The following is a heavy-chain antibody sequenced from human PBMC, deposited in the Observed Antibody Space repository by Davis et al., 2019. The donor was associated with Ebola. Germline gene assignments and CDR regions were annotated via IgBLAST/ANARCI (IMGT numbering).Heavy chain of an antibody. CDR1: GGSISSGGYY. J-gene: IGHJ4*02. Sequence: MPSETLSLTCTVSGGSISSGGYYWSWIRQHPGKGLEWIGYIYYSGSTYYNPSLKSRVTISVDTSKNQFSLKLSSGTAADTAVYYCARRTQLWLLDDYWGQGTLVTVSS. CDR3: ARRTQLWLLDDY. D-gene: IGHD5-18*01. CDR2: IYYSGST. V-gene: IGHV4-31*03.